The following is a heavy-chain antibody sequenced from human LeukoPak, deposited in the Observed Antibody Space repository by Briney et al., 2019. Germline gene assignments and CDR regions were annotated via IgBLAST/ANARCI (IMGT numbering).Heavy chain of an antibody. V-gene: IGHV3-11*01. Sequence: PGGSLRLSCAASGFTLSDYYMSWIRQVPGKGLEWVSYIGLTDTTIYYADSLKGRFAISRDNAKNSLYLHTHSLRAEDTAIYYRARLKLGYWYFDLWGRGTLLTVSS. CDR2: IGLTDTTI. CDR1: GFTLSDYY. D-gene: IGHD7-27*01. J-gene: IGHJ2*01. CDR3: ARLKLGYWYFDL.